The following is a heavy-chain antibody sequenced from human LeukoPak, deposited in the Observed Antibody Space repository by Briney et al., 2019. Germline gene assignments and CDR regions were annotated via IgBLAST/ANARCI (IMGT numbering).Heavy chain of an antibody. CDR1: GASISRYY. CDR3: AREGSWSPDYMDV. D-gene: IGHD6-13*01. CDR2: VPYSGST. J-gene: IGHJ6*03. V-gene: IGHV4-59*01. Sequence: SETLSLTCTVSGASISRYYWSWIRQPPGMGLEWIGYVPYSGSTNYNPSLKSRVTISVDTSKNQFSLKLSSVTAADTAVYYCAREGSWSPDYMDVWGKGTTVTVSS.